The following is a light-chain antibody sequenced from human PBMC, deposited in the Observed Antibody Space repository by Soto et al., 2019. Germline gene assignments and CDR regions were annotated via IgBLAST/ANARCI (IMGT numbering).Light chain of an antibody. CDR1: QSVSSY. V-gene: IGKV3-11*01. J-gene: IGKJ4*01. CDR3: QQRSNWPLN. Sequence: EAVLAQSPVTLSLSPGEGATLSCSASQSVSSYLAWYQQKPGQAPRLLIYDASNRATGIPARFSGSGSGTDFTLTISSLEPEDFAVYYCQQRSNWPLNFGGGTKVDIK. CDR2: DAS.